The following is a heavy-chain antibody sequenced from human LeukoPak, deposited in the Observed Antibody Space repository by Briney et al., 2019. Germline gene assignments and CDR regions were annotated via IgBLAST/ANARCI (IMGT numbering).Heavy chain of an antibody. CDR3: AKKEAMIRGVPYYYDF. J-gene: IGHJ4*02. Sequence: GGPLRLSCSASGFTFSRYVMTWVRQAPGQGLEWVSAISGSGDDTYYADSVKGRFTISRDNSKNTLYLQMNSLRAEDTAVYYCAKKEAMIRGVPYYYDFWGQGTLVTVSS. CDR1: GFTFSRYV. D-gene: IGHD3-10*01. V-gene: IGHV3-23*01. CDR2: ISGSGDDT.